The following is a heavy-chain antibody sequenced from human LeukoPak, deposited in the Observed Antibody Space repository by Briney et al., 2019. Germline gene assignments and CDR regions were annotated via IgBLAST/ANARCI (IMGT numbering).Heavy chain of an antibody. J-gene: IGHJ4*02. CDR3: ARHFRQWLAETNFDY. CDR2: IYPGDSDT. Sequence: GESLKISCKGSGYSFTYYWIGWVRQMPGKGLEWMGIIYPGDSDTRYSPSFQGQVTISADMSISTAYLQWSSLKASDTAMYYCARHFRQWLAETNFDYWGRGALVTVSS. CDR1: GYSFTYYW. V-gene: IGHV5-51*01. D-gene: IGHD6-19*01.